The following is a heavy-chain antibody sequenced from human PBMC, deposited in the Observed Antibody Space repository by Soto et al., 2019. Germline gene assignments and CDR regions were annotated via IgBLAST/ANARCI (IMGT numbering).Heavy chain of an antibody. Sequence: GGALRLSCAASGFTFSSYWMSWVRQAPGKGLEWVANIKQDGSEKYYVDSVKGRFTISRDNAKNSLYLQMNSLRAEDTAVYYCARGRKATGHGMDVWGQGTTVTVSS. CDR1: GFTFSSYW. V-gene: IGHV3-7*03. CDR3: ARGRKATGHGMDV. J-gene: IGHJ6*02. CDR2: IKQDGSEK. D-gene: IGHD4-4*01.